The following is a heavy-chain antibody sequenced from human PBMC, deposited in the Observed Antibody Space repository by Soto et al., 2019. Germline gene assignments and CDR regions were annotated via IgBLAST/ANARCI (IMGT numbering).Heavy chain of an antibody. Sequence: HVQLQESGPGLVRLSGTLSLTCSVSGASVVNVNWWSWVLQSPVKGLEWIGEVSLAGRNHYNPSLQSRVTISLDESKNQFSLILTSVTVAAAAIYYSARGFQYWLPTFDWGRGTLVTVS. V-gene: IGHV4-4*02. CDR3: ARGFQYWLPTFD. J-gene: IGHJ4*02. CDR1: GASVVNVNW. D-gene: IGHD3-10*01. CDR2: VSLAGRN.